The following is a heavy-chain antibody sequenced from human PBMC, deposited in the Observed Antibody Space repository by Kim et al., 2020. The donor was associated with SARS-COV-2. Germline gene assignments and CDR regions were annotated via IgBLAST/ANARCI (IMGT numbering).Heavy chain of an antibody. CDR2: NSGGT. D-gene: IGHD1-1*01. J-gene: IGHJ4*02. Sequence: NSGGTNYAQKFQGRVTMTRDPSISTAYMELSRLRSDDTVVYYCARDGYDYWGQGTLVTVSS. CDR3: ARDGYDY. V-gene: IGHV1-2*05.